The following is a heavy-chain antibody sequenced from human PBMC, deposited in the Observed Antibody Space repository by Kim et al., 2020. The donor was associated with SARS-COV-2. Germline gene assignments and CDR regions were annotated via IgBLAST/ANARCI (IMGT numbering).Heavy chain of an antibody. CDR3: ARLYYDLLTGYGYYYMDV. CDR2: INGRGNSI. Sequence: GGSLRLSCAVSGFTFSSYEINWVRQAPGKGLEWISNINGRGNSISYADSVKGRFTISRDNAKNSVYLQMNSLRAGDTAVYYCARLYYDLLTGYGYYYMDVWGKGTPVTVSS. J-gene: IGHJ6*03. D-gene: IGHD3-9*01. V-gene: IGHV3-48*03. CDR1: GFTFSSYE.